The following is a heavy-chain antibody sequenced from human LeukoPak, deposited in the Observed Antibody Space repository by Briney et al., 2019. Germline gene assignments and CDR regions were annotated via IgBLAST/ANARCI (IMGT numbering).Heavy chain of an antibody. D-gene: IGHD2-15*01. Sequence: GGSLRLSCAASGFTFSSYAMSWVRLAPGKGLEWVSAISGSGGSTYYADSVKGRFTISRDNSKNTLYLQMNSLRAEDTAVYYCAKEDCTGGSCSPYYFDYWGQGTLVTVSS. V-gene: IGHV3-23*01. CDR2: ISGSGGST. CDR1: GFTFSSYA. J-gene: IGHJ4*02. CDR3: AKEDCTGGSCSPYYFDY.